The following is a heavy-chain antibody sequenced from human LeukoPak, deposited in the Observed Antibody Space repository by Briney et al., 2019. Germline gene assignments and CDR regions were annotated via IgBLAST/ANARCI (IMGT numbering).Heavy chain of an antibody. CDR1: GGSISSSSYY. V-gene: IGHV4-39*07. Sequence: ASETLSLTCTVSGGSISSSSYYWGWIRQPPGRGLEWIGSIYYSGSTYYNPSLKSRVTISVDTSKNQFSLKLSSVTAADTAVYYCARVGGLYYYDSSGYSDFDYWGQGTLVTVSS. J-gene: IGHJ4*02. CDR2: IYYSGST. D-gene: IGHD3-22*01. CDR3: ARVGGLYYYDSSGYSDFDY.